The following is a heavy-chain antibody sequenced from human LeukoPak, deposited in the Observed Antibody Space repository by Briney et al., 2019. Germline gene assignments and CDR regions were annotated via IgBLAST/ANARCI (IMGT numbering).Heavy chain of an antibody. CDR2: IYYIGRT. CDR1: GGSISSYY. D-gene: IGHD4-17*01. V-gene: IGHV4-59*01. CDR3: ARADYGDYVTFDY. Sequence: SETLSVTCTVSGGSISSYYWTWIRQPPGKGVEWIGYIYYIGRTNYNPSLKSRVTISVDTSKNQFSLKLSSVTAADTAVYYCARADYGDYVTFDYWGQGTLVTVSS. J-gene: IGHJ4*02.